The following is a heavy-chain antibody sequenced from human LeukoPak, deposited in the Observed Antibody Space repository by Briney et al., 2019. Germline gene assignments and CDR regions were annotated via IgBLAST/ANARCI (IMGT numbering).Heavy chain of an antibody. D-gene: IGHD6-13*01. CDR3: ARGPYSSNWYVDY. CDR2: IYSGGGT. CDR1: GFTVSSSY. J-gene: IGHJ4*02. V-gene: IGHV3-66*01. Sequence: GGSLRLSCAASGFTVSSSYMNWVRQAPGKGLEWVSLIYSGGGTYYADSVKGRFTISRDNSKNTLYLQMNSLRAEDTAVYYCARGPYSSNWYVDYWGQGTLVTVAS.